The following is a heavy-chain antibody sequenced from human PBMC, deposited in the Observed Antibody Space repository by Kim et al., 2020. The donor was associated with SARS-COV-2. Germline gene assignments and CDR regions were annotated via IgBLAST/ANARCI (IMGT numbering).Heavy chain of an antibody. J-gene: IGHJ3*02. CDR2: INTNTGNP. D-gene: IGHD3-22*01. CDR3: ARSTPYDSSGYYYVGAFDI. V-gene: IGHV7-4-1*02. Sequence: ASVKVSCKASGYTFTSYAMNWVRQAPGQGLEWMGWINTNTGNPTYAQGFTGRFVFSLDTSVSTAYLQISSLKADDTAVYYCARSTPYDSSGYYYVGAFDIWGQGTMVTVSS. CDR1: GYTFTSYA.